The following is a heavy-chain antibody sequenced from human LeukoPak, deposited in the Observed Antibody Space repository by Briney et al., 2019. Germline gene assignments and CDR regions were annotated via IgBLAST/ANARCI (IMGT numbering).Heavy chain of an antibody. J-gene: IGHJ1*01. D-gene: IGHD3-22*01. V-gene: IGHV4-39*07. CDR1: GGSISSSSYY. CDR2: IYYSGST. CDR3: ARVAQSTDSSGFYLPEYFQH. Sequence: SETLSLTCTVSGGSISSSSYYWGWIRQPPGKGLEWIGSIYYSGSTYYNPSLKSRVTISVDTSKNQFSLKLSSVTAADTAVYYCARVAQSTDSSGFYLPEYFQHWGQGTLVTVSS.